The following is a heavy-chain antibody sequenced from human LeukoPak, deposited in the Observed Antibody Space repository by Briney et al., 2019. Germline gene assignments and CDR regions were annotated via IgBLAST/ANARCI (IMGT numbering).Heavy chain of an antibody. V-gene: IGHV4-34*01. J-gene: IGHJ5*02. CDR2: INHSGST. CDR1: GGSFSGYY. Sequence: PSETLSLTCAVYGGSFSGYYWSWIRQPPGKGLEWIGKINHSGSTNYNPSLKSRVTISVDTSKNQFSLKLSSVTAADTAVYYCARESVVRERRITIFGVVRENWFDPWGQGTLVTVSS. CDR3: ARESVVRERRITIFGVVRENWFDP. D-gene: IGHD3-3*01.